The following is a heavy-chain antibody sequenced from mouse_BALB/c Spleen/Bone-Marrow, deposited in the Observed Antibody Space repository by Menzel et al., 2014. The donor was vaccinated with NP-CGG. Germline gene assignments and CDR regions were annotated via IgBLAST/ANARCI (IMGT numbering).Heavy chain of an antibody. Sequence: EVQLVESGAELVKPGASVKLSCTASGFNIKDTYMHWVKQRPEQGLEWIGRFDPANGNIKYDPKFQGKATITADTSSNTAYLQLSSLTSEDTAVYYCAPYYYGRWFANWGQGTLGTVAA. CDR1: GFNIKDTY. CDR3: APYYYGRWFAN. V-gene: IGHV14-3*02. J-gene: IGHJ3*01. D-gene: IGHD1-1*01. CDR2: FDPANGNI.